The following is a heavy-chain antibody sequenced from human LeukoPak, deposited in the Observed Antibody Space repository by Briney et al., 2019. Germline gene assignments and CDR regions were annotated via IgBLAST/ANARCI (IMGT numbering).Heavy chain of an antibody. CDR3: AKAAGRGYNYGDYFDY. CDR2: ISGSGGGT. V-gene: IGHV3-23*01. CDR1: GFTFSNSA. J-gene: IGHJ4*02. Sequence: GGSLRLSCAASGFTFSNSAMSWVRQAPGKGLEWVSAISGSGGGTYYADSVKGRFTISRDNSKNTLYVQMNSLRAADTDVYYCAKAAGRGYNYGDYFDYWGQGTLVTISS. D-gene: IGHD5-18*01.